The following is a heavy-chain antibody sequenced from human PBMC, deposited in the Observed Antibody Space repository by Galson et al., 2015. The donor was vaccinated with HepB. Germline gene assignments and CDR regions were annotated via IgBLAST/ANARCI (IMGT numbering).Heavy chain of an antibody. D-gene: IGHD3-22*01. CDR3: ARAPTHYADSSGYFDY. Sequence: QSGAEVKKPGDSLKISCRASGYSFISYWVGWVRQVPGKGLEWMGIMYPGNSETRYSRSLEGQVTMSADKSISTAYLEWRNLKASDTAIYYCARAPTHYADSSGYFDYWGQGTLVTVSS. CDR2: MYPGNSET. CDR1: GYSFISYW. J-gene: IGHJ4*02. V-gene: IGHV5-51*03.